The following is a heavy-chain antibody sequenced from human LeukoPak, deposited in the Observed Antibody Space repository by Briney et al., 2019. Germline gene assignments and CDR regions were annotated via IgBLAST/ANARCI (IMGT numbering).Heavy chain of an antibody. CDR1: GGSISSYY. CDR3: ARGNTGSYREFDY. J-gene: IGHJ4*02. Sequence: PSETLSLTCTVSGGSISSYYWSWIRQPAGKGLEWIGRIYSGGSTNYNPSLKSRVTMSVDSSNNQFSLKLSSVTAADTAVFYCARGNTGSYREFDYWGQGTLVTVSS. CDR2: IYSGGST. D-gene: IGHD1-26*01. V-gene: IGHV4-4*07.